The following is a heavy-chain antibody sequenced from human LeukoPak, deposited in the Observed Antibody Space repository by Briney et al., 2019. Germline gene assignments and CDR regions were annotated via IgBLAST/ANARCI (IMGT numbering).Heavy chain of an antibody. Sequence: GSSVKVSCKASGGTFSSYAISWVRQAPGQGLEWMGGIIPIFGTANYAQKFQGRVTITADESTSTAYMELSSLRSEDTAVYYCARGRNGLEWHYSKVYFDYWGQGTLVTVSS. CDR2: IIPIFGTA. V-gene: IGHV1-69*01. J-gene: IGHJ4*02. CDR1: GGTFSSYA. CDR3: ARGRNGLEWHYSKVYFDY. D-gene: IGHD3-3*01.